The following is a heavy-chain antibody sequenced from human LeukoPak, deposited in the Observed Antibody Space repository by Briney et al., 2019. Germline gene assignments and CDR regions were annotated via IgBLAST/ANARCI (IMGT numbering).Heavy chain of an antibody. CDR1: GGSISSYY. CDR3: ARDRGDFWSGRYYYYMDV. V-gene: IGHV4-59*01. CDR2: IYYSGST. J-gene: IGHJ6*03. D-gene: IGHD3-3*01. Sequence: KPSETLSLTCTVSGGSISSYYWSWIRQPPGKGLEWIGYIYYSGSTNYNPSLKSRVTISVDTSKNQFSLKLSSVTAADTAVYYCARDRGDFWSGRYYYYMDVWGKGTTVTVSS.